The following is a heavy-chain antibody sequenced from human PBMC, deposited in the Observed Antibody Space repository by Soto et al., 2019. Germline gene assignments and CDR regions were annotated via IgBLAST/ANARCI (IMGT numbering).Heavy chain of an antibody. V-gene: IGHV1-69*12. CDR1: GGTFRTSA. CDR3: ARDKDRLQLGGNYYFILDV. CDR2: IMPVFRRP. J-gene: IGHJ6*02. D-gene: IGHD1-1*01. Sequence: QVQLVQSGAEVKKPGSSVKVSCKASGGTFRTSAISWVRQAPGQGLEWVGGIMPVFRRPKYAQNFQDRVNIAADEDTSTAYMELNSVRSDDTAVYYCARDKDRLQLGGNYYFILDVWGQGTAVTVSS.